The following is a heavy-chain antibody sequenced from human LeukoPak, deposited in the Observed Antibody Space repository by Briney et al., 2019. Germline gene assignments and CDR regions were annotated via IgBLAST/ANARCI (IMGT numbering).Heavy chain of an antibody. CDR1: GGSISSYY. V-gene: IGHV4-59*12. CDR2: IYYSGST. Sequence: SETLSLTCTVSGGSISSYYWSWIRQPPGKGLEWIGYIYYSGSTNYNPSLKSRVTISVDRSKNQFSLKLSSVTAADTAVYYCASYFGVGAFDIWGQGTMVTVSS. J-gene: IGHJ3*02. D-gene: IGHD3-10*01. CDR3: ASYFGVGAFDI.